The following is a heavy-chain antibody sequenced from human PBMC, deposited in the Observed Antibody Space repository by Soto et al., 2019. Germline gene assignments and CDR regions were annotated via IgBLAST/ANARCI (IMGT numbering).Heavy chain of an antibody. CDR3: AKPGIAAAGTED. CDR2: IDPSDTYT. V-gene: IGHV5-10-1*01. D-gene: IGHD6-13*01. CDR1: GYSFTSYW. J-gene: IGHJ4*02. Sequence: EVQLVQSGAEVKKPGESLRISCKGSGYSFTSYWISWVRQMPGKGLEWMGRIDPSDTYTNYSPSFQGHVTISADKSISTAYLQWSSLKASDTAMYYCAKPGIAAAGTEDWGQGTLVTVSS.